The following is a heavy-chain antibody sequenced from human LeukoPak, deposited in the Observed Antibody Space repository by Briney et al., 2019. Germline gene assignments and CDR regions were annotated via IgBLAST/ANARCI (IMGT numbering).Heavy chain of an antibody. CDR3: AKGGGGRLIYYYYMDV. CDR1: GFIFDDYA. V-gene: IGHV3-9*03. Sequence: PGGSLRLSCAASGFIFDDYAMHWVRQAPGKGLEWVSGISWDSDSIDYADSMKGRFTISRDNAKNSLYLQMNSLRAEDMALYYCAKGGGGRLIYYYYMDVWGKGTTVTVSS. D-gene: IGHD3-16*01. J-gene: IGHJ6*03. CDR2: ISWDSDSI.